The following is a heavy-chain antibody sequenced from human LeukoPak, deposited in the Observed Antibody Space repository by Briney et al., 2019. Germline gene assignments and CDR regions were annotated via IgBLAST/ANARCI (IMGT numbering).Heavy chain of an antibody. J-gene: IGHJ4*02. CDR1: GGSISSYC. CDR3: ARDQDGYNSYFDY. Sequence: RPSETLSLTCTVSGGSISSYCWSWIRQPPGKGREWIGYIYYSGSTNYNPSLKSRVTISVDTSKNQFSLKLSSVTAADTAVYYCARDQDGYNSYFDYWGQGTLVTVSS. D-gene: IGHD5-24*01. V-gene: IGHV4-59*01. CDR2: IYYSGST.